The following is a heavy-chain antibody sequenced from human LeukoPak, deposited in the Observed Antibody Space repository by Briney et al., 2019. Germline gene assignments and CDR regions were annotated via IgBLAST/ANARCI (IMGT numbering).Heavy chain of an antibody. CDR3: ARDPTHYLRYGYFDY. CDR2: INNVASHI. Sequence: GGSLRLSCAASGFTFSTAWMNWVRQAPGKGLEWVSSINNVASHIYYAGSVRGRFTISRDNAKNLLYLQMDSLRAEDTAVYYCARDPTHYLRYGYFDYWGQGTLVTISS. CDR1: GFTFSTAW. D-gene: IGHD3-9*01. V-gene: IGHV3-21*01. J-gene: IGHJ4*02.